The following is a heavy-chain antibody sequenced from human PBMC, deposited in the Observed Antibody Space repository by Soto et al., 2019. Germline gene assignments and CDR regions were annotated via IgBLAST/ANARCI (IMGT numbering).Heavy chain of an antibody. V-gene: IGHV3-21*01. CDR1: GFNFSYYS. D-gene: IGHD4-17*01. CDR2: ISSSSSYI. J-gene: IGHJ4*02. Sequence: LRLSCAASGFNFSYYSMNWVRQAPGKGLEWVSSISSSSSYINYADSVKGRITISRDNAKKSLYLQMNSLRAEDTAVYYCASYYGDYSLDYWGQGTLVTVSS. CDR3: ASYYGDYSLDY.